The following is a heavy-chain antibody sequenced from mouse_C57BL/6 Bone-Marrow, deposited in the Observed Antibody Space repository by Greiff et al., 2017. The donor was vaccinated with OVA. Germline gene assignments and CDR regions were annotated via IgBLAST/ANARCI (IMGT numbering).Heavy chain of an antibody. D-gene: IGHD1-1*01. V-gene: IGHV1-72*01. Sequence: VKLQQPGAELVKPGASVKLSCTASGYTFTSYWMHWVKQRPGRGLEWIGRIDPNSGGTKYTEKFKSKATLTVDKPSSTAYMQLSSLTSEDSAVYYCARSRGITTVVAPFDYWGQGTTLTVSS. CDR1: GYTFTSYW. J-gene: IGHJ2*01. CDR3: ARSRGITTVVAPFDY. CDR2: IDPNSGGT.